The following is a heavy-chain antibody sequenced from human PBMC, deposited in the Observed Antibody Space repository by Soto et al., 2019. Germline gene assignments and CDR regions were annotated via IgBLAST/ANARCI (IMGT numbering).Heavy chain of an antibody. D-gene: IGHD6-13*01. CDR2: ISGSGGST. J-gene: IGHJ4*02. CDR3: AKIEGSSWSCEY. Sequence: PGGSLRLSCAASGFTFSSYAMSWVRQAPGKGLEWVSAISGSGGSTYYADSVKGRFTISRDNSKNTLYLQMNRPRAEDTPGYDCAKIEGSSWSCEYWGQGTLVSVSS. CDR1: GFTFSSYA. V-gene: IGHV3-23*01.